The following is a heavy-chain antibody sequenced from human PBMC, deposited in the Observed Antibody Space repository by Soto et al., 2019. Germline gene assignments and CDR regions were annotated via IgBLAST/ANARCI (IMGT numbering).Heavy chain of an antibody. CDR3: ARDQGSSWYSVWYFDL. Sequence: PGGSLRLSCAASGFTFSDYYMSWIRQAPGKGLEWVSYISSSGSTIYYADSVKGRFTISRDNAKNSLYLQMNSLRAEDTAVYYCARDQGSSWYSVWYFDLWGRGTLVTVSS. CDR2: ISSSGSTI. J-gene: IGHJ2*01. D-gene: IGHD6-13*01. V-gene: IGHV3-11*01. CDR1: GFTFSDYY.